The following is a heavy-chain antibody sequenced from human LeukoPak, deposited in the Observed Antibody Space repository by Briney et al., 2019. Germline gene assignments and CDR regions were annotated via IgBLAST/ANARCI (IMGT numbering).Heavy chain of an antibody. J-gene: IGHJ5*01. CDR1: GFTVSSNY. CDR2: IYSGGST. CDR3: ARDRTYYYDSSGYFDY. Sequence: GGSLRLSCAASGFTVSSNYMSWVRQAPGKGLEWVSVIYSGGSTYYADSVKGRFTISRDNSKNTLYLQMNSLRAEDTAVYYCARDRTYYYDSSGYFDYWGHGTLVTVSS. V-gene: IGHV3-66*02. D-gene: IGHD3-22*01.